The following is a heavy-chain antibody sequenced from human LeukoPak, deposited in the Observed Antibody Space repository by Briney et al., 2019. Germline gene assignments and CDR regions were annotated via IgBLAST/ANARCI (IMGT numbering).Heavy chain of an antibody. J-gene: IGHJ3*02. V-gene: IGHV3-48*02. Sequence: PGGSLRLSCAASGFTFITYTMIWVRQAPGKGLEWVSSISSSSSTKYYADSVKGRFTISRDNANNSLYLQVASLGDEDTARYYWARMRGPTTGALDIWGPGTMVAVSS. CDR1: GFTFITYT. CDR3: ARMRGPTTGALDI. D-gene: IGHD1-26*01. CDR2: ISSSSSTK.